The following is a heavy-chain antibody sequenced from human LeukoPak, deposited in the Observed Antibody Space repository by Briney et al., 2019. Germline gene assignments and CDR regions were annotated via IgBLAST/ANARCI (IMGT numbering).Heavy chain of an antibody. D-gene: IGHD2-15*01. V-gene: IGHV1-8*01. CDR1: GYTFASYT. CDR3: ARKGVYCSGGNCYFHYYAMDV. CDR2: MNPTSGET. J-gene: IGHJ6*02. Sequence: ASVKVSCKASGYTFASYTINWVRQASGQGLEWRGWMNPTSGETGYAQKFQGRVTMPRNTSISTAYMELSSLRSEDTAVYYCARKGVYCSGGNCYFHYYAMDVWSQGTTVTVSS.